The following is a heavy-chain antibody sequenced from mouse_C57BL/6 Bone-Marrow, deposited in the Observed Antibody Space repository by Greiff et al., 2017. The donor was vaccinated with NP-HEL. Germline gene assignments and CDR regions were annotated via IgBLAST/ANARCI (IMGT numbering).Heavy chain of an antibody. V-gene: IGHV5-17*01. CDR3: ARGVVARNYAMDY. D-gene: IGHD1-1*01. CDR1: GFTFSDYG. J-gene: IGHJ4*01. CDR2: ISSGSSTI. Sequence: EVQLVESGGGLVKPGGSLKLSCAASGFTFSDYGMHWVRQAPEKGLEWVAYISSGSSTIYYADTVKGRFTISRDNAKNTLFLQMTSLRSEDTAMYYCARGVVARNYAMDYWGQGTSVTVSS.